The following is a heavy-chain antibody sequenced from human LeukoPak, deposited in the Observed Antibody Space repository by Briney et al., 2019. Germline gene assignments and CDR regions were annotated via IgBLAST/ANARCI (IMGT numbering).Heavy chain of an antibody. CDR3: ARGYRMYSSSWVPGDY. CDR2: ISYDGSNK. Sequence: GGSLRLSCAASGFTFSSYAMHWVRQAPGKGLEWVAVISYDGSNKYYADSVKGRFTISRDNSKNTLYLQMSSLRAEDTAVYYCARGYRMYSSSWVPGDYWGQGTLVTVSS. CDR1: GFTFSSYA. J-gene: IGHJ4*02. V-gene: IGHV3-30-3*01. D-gene: IGHD6-13*01.